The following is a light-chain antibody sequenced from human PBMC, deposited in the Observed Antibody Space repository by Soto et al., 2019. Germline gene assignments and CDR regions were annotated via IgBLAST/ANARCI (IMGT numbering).Light chain of an antibody. J-gene: IGLJ1*01. CDR3: SSFTGSSTLYV. Sequence: QSALTQPASVSGSPGQSNIISCTGTSSDVGAYNYVSWYQQHPGSAPRLMIYDVINRPSGVSDRFSGSKSGNTASLTISARQAEDEADYYCSSFTGSSTLYVFGSGTKLTVL. CDR2: DVI. V-gene: IGLV2-14*03. CDR1: SSDVGAYNY.